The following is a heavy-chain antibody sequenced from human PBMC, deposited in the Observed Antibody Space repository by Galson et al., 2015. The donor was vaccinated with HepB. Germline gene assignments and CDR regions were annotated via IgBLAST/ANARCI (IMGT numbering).Heavy chain of an antibody. CDR1: GFTFSSYA. CDR2: ITSNGGST. D-gene: IGHD3-22*01. Sequence: SLRLSCAASGFTFSSYAMHWVRQAPGKGLEYVSAITSNGGSTYYADSVKGRFTISRDNSKNTLYLQMGSLRAEDMAVYYCASWGYYYDSSGYYYWGQGTPVTVSS. V-gene: IGHV3-64*02. J-gene: IGHJ4*02. CDR3: ASWGYYYDSSGYYY.